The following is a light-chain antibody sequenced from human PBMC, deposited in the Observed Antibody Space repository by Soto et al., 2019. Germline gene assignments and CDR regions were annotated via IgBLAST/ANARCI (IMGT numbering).Light chain of an antibody. CDR2: KAS. V-gene: IGKV1-5*03. Sequence: DIQMTQSPSTLSASVGDRVTITCRASQSISSWLAWYQQRPGKAPKLLIYKASNLESGVPSRFSGSGSGTELTLTISSLHPDDFATYYCQQYYTSPWTFGPGTKVEIK. J-gene: IGKJ1*01. CDR3: QQYYTSPWT. CDR1: QSISSW.